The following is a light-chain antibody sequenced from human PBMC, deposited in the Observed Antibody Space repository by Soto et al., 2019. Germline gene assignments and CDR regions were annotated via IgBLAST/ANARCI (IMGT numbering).Light chain of an antibody. Sequence: QSALTQPPSASGSPGQSVTISCTGTSSDVGGYNYVSWYQQHPGKAPKLMIYEVSKRPSGVPDRFSGSKSGNTASLTVSGLQAEDEADYYCSSYAGSNNYVFGGGTQVTVL. V-gene: IGLV2-8*01. CDR3: SSYAGSNNYV. CDR1: SSDVGGYNY. J-gene: IGLJ3*02. CDR2: EVS.